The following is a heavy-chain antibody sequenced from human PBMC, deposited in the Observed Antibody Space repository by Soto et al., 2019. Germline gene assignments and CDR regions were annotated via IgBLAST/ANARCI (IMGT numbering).Heavy chain of an antibody. V-gene: IGHV1-18*01. Sequence: QVQLVQSGADVKKPGASVKVSCKVSGYTFTSYGISWVRQAPGQGLEWMGWICAYNGNTNYAQILQGRVTLTTDTSTSTAYMELRSLISDDTAVYFCARDTALNVNTAQKFDYWGQGTLVTVSS. D-gene: IGHD5-18*01. CDR3: ARDTALNVNTAQKFDY. CDR1: GYTFTSYG. J-gene: IGHJ4*02. CDR2: ICAYNGNT.